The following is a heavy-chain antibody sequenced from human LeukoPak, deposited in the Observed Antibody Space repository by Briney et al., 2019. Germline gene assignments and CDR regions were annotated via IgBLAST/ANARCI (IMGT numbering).Heavy chain of an antibody. CDR1: GGSISSYY. Sequence: SETLSLTCTVSGGSISSYYWSWIRQPPGKGLEWIGYIYYSGSTNYNPSLKSRVTISVDTSKNQFSLKLSSVTAADTAVYYCARDSGLRYFDWLLFPDAFDIWGQGTMVTVSS. D-gene: IGHD3-9*01. CDR3: ARDSGLRYFDWLLFPDAFDI. J-gene: IGHJ3*02. CDR2: IYYSGST. V-gene: IGHV4-59*12.